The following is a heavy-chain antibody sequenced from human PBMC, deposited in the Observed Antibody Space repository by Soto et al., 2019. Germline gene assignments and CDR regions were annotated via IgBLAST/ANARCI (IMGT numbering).Heavy chain of an antibody. CDR2: IFSNDEK. CDR1: GFSLSNARMG. V-gene: IGHV2-26*01. CDR3: ARGPTKGRQSYFDWLSPLYYGMDV. J-gene: IGHJ6*02. D-gene: IGHD3-9*01. Sequence: SGPTLVNPTETLTLTCTVSGFSLSNARMGVSWIRQPPGKALEWLAHIFSNDEKSYSTSLKSRLTISKDTSKSQMVLTMTNMDPVDTATYYCARGPTKGRQSYFDWLSPLYYGMDVWGQGTTVTVSS.